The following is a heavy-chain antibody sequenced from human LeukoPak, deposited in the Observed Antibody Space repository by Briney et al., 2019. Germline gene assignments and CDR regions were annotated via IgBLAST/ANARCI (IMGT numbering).Heavy chain of an antibody. J-gene: IGHJ4*02. Sequence: GGSLRLSCAASGFTVSGNSMSWVRQAPGKGLEWVSIIYNAGNTLYADSVKGRFTISRDNSKNTLSLQMNSLRAEDTAVYYCVSHSNTLTSYSFDYWGQGTLATVSS. CDR2: IYNAGNT. CDR1: GFTVSGNS. CDR3: VSHSNTLTSYSFDY. D-gene: IGHD3-9*01. V-gene: IGHV3-53*01.